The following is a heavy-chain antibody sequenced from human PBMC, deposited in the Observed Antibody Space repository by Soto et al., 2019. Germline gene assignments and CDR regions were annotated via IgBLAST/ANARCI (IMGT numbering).Heavy chain of an antibody. CDR1: GGSFSGYY. D-gene: IGHD3-10*01. CDR3: ARAPTRAGNYQMDV. V-gene: IGHV4-34*01. J-gene: IGHJ6*03. CDR2: ITHSGST. Sequence: SETLSLTCAVYGGSFSGYYWIWIRQPPGKGLEYIGEITHSGSTDYNPSLKSRVTLSVDTSKNQFSLRLSSVTAADTAVYFCARAPTRAGNYQMDVWGKGASVTFSS.